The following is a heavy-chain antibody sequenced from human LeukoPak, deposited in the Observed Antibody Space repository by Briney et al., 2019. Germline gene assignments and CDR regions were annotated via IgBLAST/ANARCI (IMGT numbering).Heavy chain of an antibody. D-gene: IGHD6-19*01. CDR2: IKQDGSEK. Sequence: PGGSLRLSCAASGFTFSDYYMSWIRQAPGKGLEWVANIKQDGSEKYYVDSVKGRFTISRDNAKNSLYLQMNSLRAEDTAVYYCARSDSSGWLFDYWGQGTLVTVSS. CDR3: ARSDSSGWLFDY. J-gene: IGHJ4*02. V-gene: IGHV3-7*01. CDR1: GFTFSDYY.